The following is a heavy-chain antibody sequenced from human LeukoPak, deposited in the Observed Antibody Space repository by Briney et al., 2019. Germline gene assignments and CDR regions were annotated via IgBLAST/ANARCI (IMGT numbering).Heavy chain of an antibody. Sequence: MAGGSLRLSCAASGFTFSSYSMNWVRQAPGKGLEWVSSISTGSSFIYYADSVKGRFTISRDIAKNSPYLQMNSLRAEDTAVYYCARTDYYDKSIDYWGQGTLVTVSS. J-gene: IGHJ4*02. D-gene: IGHD3-22*01. CDR1: GFTFSSYS. CDR2: ISTGSSFI. CDR3: ARTDYYDKSIDY. V-gene: IGHV3-21*01.